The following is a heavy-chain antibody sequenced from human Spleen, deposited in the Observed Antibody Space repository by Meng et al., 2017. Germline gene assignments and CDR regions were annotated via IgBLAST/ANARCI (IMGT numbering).Heavy chain of an antibody. V-gene: IGHV1-2*06. CDR3: VRDEDISAAGKLFGDY. J-gene: IGHJ4*02. CDR2: IDSKSGDT. Sequence: ASVKVSCKPSGYNFPDYWLHWVRRAPGQGLEWMGRIDSKSGDTHYAQSFQGRVTMTGDTSISTAYMELSGLRSDDTAMYYCVRDEDISAAGKLFGDYWGQGTLVTVSS. CDR1: GYNFPDYW. D-gene: IGHD6-13*01.